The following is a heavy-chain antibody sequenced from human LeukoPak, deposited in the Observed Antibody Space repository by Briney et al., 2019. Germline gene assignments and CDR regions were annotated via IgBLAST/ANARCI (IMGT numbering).Heavy chain of an antibody. Sequence: GGSLRLSCAASGSTFSNAWMNWVRQAPGKGLEWVGRIKSKTDGGTTDYAAPVKGRFTISRDDSKNTLYLQMNSLKTEDTAVYYCSTTYYYDSSEGYWGQGTLVTVSS. V-gene: IGHV3-15*07. CDR3: STTYYYDSSEGY. D-gene: IGHD3-22*01. CDR1: GSTFSNAW. J-gene: IGHJ4*02. CDR2: IKSKTDGGTT.